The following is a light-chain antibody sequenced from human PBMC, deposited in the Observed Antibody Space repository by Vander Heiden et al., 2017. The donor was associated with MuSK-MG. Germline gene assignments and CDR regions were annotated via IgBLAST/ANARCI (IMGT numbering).Light chain of an antibody. CDR1: SSNIGSNY. V-gene: IGLV1-47*02. CDR2: SNN. J-gene: IGLJ3*02. CDR3: AAWDDSLSGPWV. Sequence: TIPCSGSSSNIGSNYVYWYQQLPGTAPKLLIYSNNQRPSGVPDRFSGSKSGTSASLAISGLRSEDEADYYCAAWDDSLSGPWVFGGGTKLTVL.